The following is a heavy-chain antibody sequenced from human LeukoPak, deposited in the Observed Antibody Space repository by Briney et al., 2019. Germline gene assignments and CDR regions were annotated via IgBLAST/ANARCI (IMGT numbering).Heavy chain of an antibody. CDR3: ARGPAARGYYMDV. D-gene: IGHD6-6*01. V-gene: IGHV1-69*02. J-gene: IGHJ6*03. CDR2: IIPILGIA. CDR1: GGTFSSYT. Sequence: VASVKVSCKASGGTFSSYTISWVRRAPGQGLEWMGRIIPILGIANYAQKFQGRVTITADKSTSTAYMELSSLRSEDTAVYYCARGPAARGYYMDVWGKGTTVTVSS.